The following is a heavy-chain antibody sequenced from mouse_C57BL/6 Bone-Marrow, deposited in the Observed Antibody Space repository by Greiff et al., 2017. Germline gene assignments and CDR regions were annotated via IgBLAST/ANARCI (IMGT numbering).Heavy chain of an antibody. Sequence: QVQLKESGAELARPGASVKLSCTASGYTFTSYGISWVKQRTGQGLEWIGEIYPRSGNTYYNEKFKGKATLTADKSSSTAYMELRSLTSEDSAVYFCARTGSYYLDYWGQGTTVTVSS. J-gene: IGHJ2*01. CDR1: GYTFTSYG. CDR2: IYPRSGNT. V-gene: IGHV1-81*01. CDR3: ARTGSYYLDY.